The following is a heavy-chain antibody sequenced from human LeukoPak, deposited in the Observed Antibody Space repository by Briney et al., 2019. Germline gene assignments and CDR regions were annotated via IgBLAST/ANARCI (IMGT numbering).Heavy chain of an antibody. D-gene: IGHD6-19*01. CDR1: GFTFDDYA. J-gene: IGHJ6*03. CDR2: TNWDGGRT. Sequence: EGSLRLSCAASGFTFDDYAMSWVRQTPGKGLEWVSGTNWDGGRTGYADSVKGRFTISRDNAKNSLYLQMNGLRAEDTAMYYCAREKVTGTNPLFTRPNYYMDVWGKGTTVTVSS. CDR3: AREKVTGTNPLFTRPNYYMDV. V-gene: IGHV3-20*04.